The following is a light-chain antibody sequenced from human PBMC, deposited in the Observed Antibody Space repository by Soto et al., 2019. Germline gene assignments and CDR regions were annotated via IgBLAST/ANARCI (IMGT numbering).Light chain of an antibody. CDR1: QSIRSW. Sequence: DIQMTQSPSTLSASEGDRVTITCRASQSIRSWLAWYQQKPGKAPNLLIYKASSLESGVPSRFSGSGSETEFTLTISSLQPDDFATYYRQQYNSYPWTFGQGTKVE. CDR2: KAS. V-gene: IGKV1-5*03. CDR3: QQYNSYPWT. J-gene: IGKJ1*01.